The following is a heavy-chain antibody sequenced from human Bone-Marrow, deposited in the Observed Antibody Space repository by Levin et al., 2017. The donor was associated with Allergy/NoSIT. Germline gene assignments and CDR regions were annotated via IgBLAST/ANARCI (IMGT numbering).Heavy chain of an antibody. CDR3: ARDSPTVTPSGLFYGLDV. J-gene: IGHJ6*02. V-gene: IGHV4-30-4*01. D-gene: IGHD4-17*01. CDR1: GGSISSDDYY. Sequence: SSETLSLTCTVSGGSISSDDYYWNWVRQSPGKGLEWIGYISFSGSTYYNPSLKSRVTISLDTSKNQFSLKVASVTAADTAVYFCARDSPTVTPSGLFYGLDVWGPGTTVTVSS. CDR2: ISFSGST.